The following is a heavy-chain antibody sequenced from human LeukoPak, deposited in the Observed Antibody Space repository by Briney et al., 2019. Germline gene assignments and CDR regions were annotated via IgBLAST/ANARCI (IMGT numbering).Heavy chain of an antibody. Sequence: PSETLSLTCAVYGGSFSGYYWSWIRQPPGKGLEWIGEINHSGSTNYNPSLKSRVTISVDTSKNQFSLKLSSVTAADTAVYYCASLGDYYDSSGPPSYFDYWGQGTLVTVSS. V-gene: IGHV4-34*01. J-gene: IGHJ4*02. CDR2: INHSGST. D-gene: IGHD3-22*01. CDR1: GGSFSGYY. CDR3: ASLGDYYDSSGPPSYFDY.